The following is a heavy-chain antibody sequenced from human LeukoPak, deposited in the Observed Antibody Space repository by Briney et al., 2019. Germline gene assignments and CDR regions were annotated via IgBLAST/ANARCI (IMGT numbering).Heavy chain of an antibody. D-gene: IGHD3-22*01. CDR3: ARDLDYYDSSGSHRRRNYFDY. J-gene: IGHJ4*02. CDR1: GFTVSSSY. V-gene: IGHV3-53*01. CDR2: IHSDGST. Sequence: GGSLRLSXAASGFTVSSSYMSWVRQAPGKGLEWVSIIHSDGSTYYADSVKGRFTISRDTSKNTLYLQMNSLRGEDTAMYYCARDLDYYDSSGSHRRRNYFDYWGQGTLVTVSS.